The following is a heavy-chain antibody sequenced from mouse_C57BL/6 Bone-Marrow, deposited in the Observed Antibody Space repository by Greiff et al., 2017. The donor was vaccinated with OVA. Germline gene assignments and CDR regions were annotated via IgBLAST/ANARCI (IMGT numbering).Heavy chain of an antibody. CDR1: GFTFSSYA. CDR2: ISDGGSYT. Sequence: EVQGVESGGGLVKPGGSLKLSCAASGFTFSSYAMSWVRQTPEKRLEWVATISDGGSYTYYPDNVKGRFTISRDTAKNNLYLQMSHLKAEDTAMYYCARNYAMDYWGQGTSVTVSS. CDR3: ARNYAMDY. V-gene: IGHV5-4*01. J-gene: IGHJ4*01.